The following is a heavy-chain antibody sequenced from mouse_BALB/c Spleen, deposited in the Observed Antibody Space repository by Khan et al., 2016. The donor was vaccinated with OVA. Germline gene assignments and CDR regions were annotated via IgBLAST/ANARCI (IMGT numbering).Heavy chain of an antibody. Sequence: EVELVESGGGLVQPGGSLKLSCAASGFTFSSYGMSWVRQTPDKRLELVATINSNGGSTYYPDSMKERFSMSRYKAKNTLLLQKGRLKSDDTAMYYGGRMARTINWGQGTTLTVSS. CDR3: GRMARTIN. J-gene: IGHJ2*01. CDR2: INSNGGST. CDR1: GFTFSSYG. V-gene: IGHV5-6-3*01.